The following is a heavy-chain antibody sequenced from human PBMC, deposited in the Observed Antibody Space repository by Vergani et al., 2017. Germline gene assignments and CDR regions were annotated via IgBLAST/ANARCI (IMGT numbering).Heavy chain of an antibody. CDR2: IYYSGST. V-gene: IGHV4-31*03. D-gene: IGHD2-8*01. CDR1: GGSISSDGYY. CDR3: ARAYGRMVYALDY. J-gene: IGHJ4*02. Sequence: QVQLQESGPGLVKPSQTLSLTCTVSGGSISSDGYYWSWIRQHPGKGLEWIGYIYYSGSTYYNPSLKSRVTISVDTSKNQFSLKLSSVTAADTAVYYCARAYGRMVYALDYWGQGTLVTVSS.